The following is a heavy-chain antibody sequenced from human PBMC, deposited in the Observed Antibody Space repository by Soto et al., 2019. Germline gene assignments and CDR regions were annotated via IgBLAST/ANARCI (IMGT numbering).Heavy chain of an antibody. CDR3: AKTPDSSSWYSYFDY. CDR2: ISGSGGST. J-gene: IGHJ4*02. V-gene: IGHV3-23*01. Sequence: GGSLRLSCAASGFTFSSYAMSWVRQAPGKGLEWVSAISGSGGSTYYADSVKGRFTISRDNSKNTLYLQMNSLRAEDTAVYYYAKTPDSSSWYSYFDYWGQGTLVTVSS. D-gene: IGHD6-13*01. CDR1: GFTFSSYA.